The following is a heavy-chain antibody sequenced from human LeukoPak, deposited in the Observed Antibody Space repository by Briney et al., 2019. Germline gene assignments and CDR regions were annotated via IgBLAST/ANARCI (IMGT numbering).Heavy chain of an antibody. CDR2: IYHSGST. Sequence: TSETLSLTCTVSGGYVSTSNYYWGWIRQSPGKGLEWIGNIYHSGSTYYNPSLKSRVSLSIDTSMNQFSLKVNSLTVADTAVYYCARFFYYDANRPPFWGQGTLVAVSS. J-gene: IGHJ4*02. V-gene: IGHV4-39*01. CDR1: GGYVSTSNYY. D-gene: IGHD3-16*01. CDR3: ARFFYYDANRPPF.